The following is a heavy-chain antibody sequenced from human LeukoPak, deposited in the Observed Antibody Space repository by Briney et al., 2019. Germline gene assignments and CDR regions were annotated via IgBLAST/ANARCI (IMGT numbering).Heavy chain of an antibody. CDR2: INHSGST. CDR1: GGSFSGYY. J-gene: IGHJ6*04. Sequence: SETLSLTCAVYGGSFSGYYWSWIRQPPGKGLEWIGEINHSGSTNYNPSLKSRVTISVDTSKNQFSLKLSSVTAADTAVYYCARNSRPRCCSSTSCYAYYYYYGMDVWGKGTTVTVSS. V-gene: IGHV4-34*01. D-gene: IGHD2-2*01. CDR3: ARNSRPRCCSSTSCYAYYYYYGMDV.